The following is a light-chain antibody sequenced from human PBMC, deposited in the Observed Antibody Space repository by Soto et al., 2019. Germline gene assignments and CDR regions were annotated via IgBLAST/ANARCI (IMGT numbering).Light chain of an antibody. V-gene: IGKV4-1*01. CDR3: QQYYSTPPA. CDR2: WAS. J-gene: IGKJ1*01. Sequence: DIVMTQSPDSLAVSLGERATINCKSSQSVLYSSNNKNNLAWYQHKPGEPPKLLIYWASTRESGVPDRFSGSGSGTDFTLTISSLQAEDVAVYYCQQYYSTPPAFGQGTKXEIK. CDR1: QSVLYSSNNKNN.